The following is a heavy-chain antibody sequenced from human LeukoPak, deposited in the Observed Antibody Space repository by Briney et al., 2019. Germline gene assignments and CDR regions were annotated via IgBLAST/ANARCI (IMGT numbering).Heavy chain of an antibody. Sequence: GGSLRLSCAASGNYWMHWVRQVPGKGLVWVSHINSDGSWTSYADSVKGRFTISKDNARNTVYLQMNSLRAEDTAVYYCVSFYETYWGRGTLVTVSS. CDR1: GNYW. D-gene: IGHD2/OR15-2a*01. J-gene: IGHJ4*02. CDR3: VSFYETY. CDR2: INSDGSWT. V-gene: IGHV3-74*01.